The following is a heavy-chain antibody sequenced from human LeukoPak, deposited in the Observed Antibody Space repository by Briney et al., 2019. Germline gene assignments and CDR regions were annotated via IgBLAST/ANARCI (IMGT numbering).Heavy chain of an antibody. CDR3: ARGTWDGDRTFDI. Sequence: GESLKISCAASGFTFSSYSMNWVRQAPGKGLEWISYISGSSSTIYYTPSVKGRFTISRDNGKSSLYLQMNSLRDDDTAVYFCARGTWDGDRTFDIWGQGAMVTVSS. CDR1: GFTFSSYS. CDR2: ISGSSSTI. D-gene: IGHD5-24*01. J-gene: IGHJ3*02. V-gene: IGHV3-48*02.